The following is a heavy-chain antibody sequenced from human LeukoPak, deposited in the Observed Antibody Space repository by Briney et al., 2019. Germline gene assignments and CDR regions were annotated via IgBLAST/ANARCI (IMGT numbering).Heavy chain of an antibody. CDR3: AKDGKWARFEA. Sequence: VGGLRLSCAAPGFTLDVYGMCWAPHAPGRGRGCGSGLNWNGGGTGYTDSVKGRYTISRDNSKNMLWLRNNTATAQDTATYICAKDGKWARFEAWGQGTLVTVSS. J-gene: IGHJ5*02. CDR1: GFTLDVYG. D-gene: IGHD1-26*01. V-gene: IGHV3-20*01. CDR2: LNWNGGGT.